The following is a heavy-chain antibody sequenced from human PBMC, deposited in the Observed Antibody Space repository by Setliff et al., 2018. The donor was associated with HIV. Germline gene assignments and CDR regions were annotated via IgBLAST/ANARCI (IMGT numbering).Heavy chain of an antibody. V-gene: IGHV4-39*01. CDR1: RGSISSTSHY. D-gene: IGHD6-6*01. Sequence: SETLSLTCIVSRGSISSTSHYWGWVRQSPGRRLEWIGSIYYSGRTYYNPSLKSRVTISVDTSNNQFSLKLSSVTAADTAVYYCARGGGTSSPIDYHYYIDVWGKGTTVTVSS. J-gene: IGHJ6*03. CDR2: IYYSGRT. CDR3: ARGGGTSSPIDYHYYIDV.